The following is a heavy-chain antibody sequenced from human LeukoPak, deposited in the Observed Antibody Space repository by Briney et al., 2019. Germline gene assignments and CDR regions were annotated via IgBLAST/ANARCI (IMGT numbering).Heavy chain of an antibody. CDR1: GGTFSIYT. CDR3: ARDRCRGGSCYAAYTWFDP. Sequence: SVKVSCKASGGTFSIYTIIWVRQAPGQGLEWMGGIIPMSGSPNYAQKFQGRVTISADKSTTTVYMELSSLTSEDTVVYYCARDRCRGGSCYAAYTWFDPWGQGTLVTVSS. J-gene: IGHJ5*02. CDR2: IIPMSGSP. V-gene: IGHV1-69*06. D-gene: IGHD2-15*01.